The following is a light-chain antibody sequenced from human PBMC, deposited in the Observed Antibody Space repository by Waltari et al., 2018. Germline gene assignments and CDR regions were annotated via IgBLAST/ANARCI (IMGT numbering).Light chain of an antibody. CDR1: GSDVGGCDV. CDR2: DVY. CDR3: SSYTSSGVV. Sequence: QSALTQPAPVSGSPGQAIILSCTGTGSDVGGCDVVSWYQQYPGKAPRLIIYDVYNRPSGVSNRFSGSKSDNTASLTISGLQAEDESVYYCSSYTSSGVVFGGGTKLTVL. J-gene: IGLJ2*01. V-gene: IGLV2-14*01.